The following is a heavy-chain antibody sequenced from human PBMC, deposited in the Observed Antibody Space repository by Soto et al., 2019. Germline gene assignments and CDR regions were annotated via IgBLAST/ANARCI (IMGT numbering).Heavy chain of an antibody. Sequence: GGSLRLSCAASGFTFSSYGMHWVRQAPGKGLEWVAVISYDGSNKYYADSVKGRFTISRDNSKNTLYLQMNSLRAEDTAVYYCARGDIVVVVAASYFDYWGQGTLVTVSS. CDR2: ISYDGSNK. CDR1: GFTFSSYG. D-gene: IGHD2-15*01. J-gene: IGHJ4*02. V-gene: IGHV3-30*03. CDR3: ARGDIVVVVAASYFDY.